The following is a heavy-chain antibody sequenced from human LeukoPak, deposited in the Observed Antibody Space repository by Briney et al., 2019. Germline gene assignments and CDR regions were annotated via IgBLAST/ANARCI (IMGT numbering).Heavy chain of an antibody. J-gene: IGHJ6*02. Sequence: PGGSLRLSCAASGXTVSSNYMSWVRQAPGKGLEWVSVIFRGGSTYYADSVKGRFTISRDDSKNTLYLQMTSLRAEDTAVYYCASGGGLSAADYGMDVWGQGTTVTVSS. CDR1: GXTVSSNY. CDR2: IFRGGST. CDR3: ASGGGLSAADYGMDV. D-gene: IGHD2-2*01. V-gene: IGHV3-53*01.